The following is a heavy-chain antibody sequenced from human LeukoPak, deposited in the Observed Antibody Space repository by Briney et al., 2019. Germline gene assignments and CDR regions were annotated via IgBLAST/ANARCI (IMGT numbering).Heavy chain of an antibody. CDR3: AKDIYSSGWSALDY. CDR1: GLTFDDYA. Sequence: GGSLRLSCAASGLTFDDYAMHWVRQAPGKGLEWVSGINWNSGNIGYADTVKGRFTISRDNAKNSLYLQMNSLRAEDTALYYYAKDIYSSGWSALDYWGQGTLVTVSS. J-gene: IGHJ4*02. V-gene: IGHV3-9*01. CDR2: INWNSGNI. D-gene: IGHD6-19*01.